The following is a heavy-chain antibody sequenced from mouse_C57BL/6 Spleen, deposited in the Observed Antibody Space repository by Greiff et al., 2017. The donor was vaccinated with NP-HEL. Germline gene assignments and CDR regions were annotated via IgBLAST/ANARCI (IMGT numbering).Heavy chain of an antibody. D-gene: IGHD2-1*01. Sequence: QVQLQQSGAELARPGASVKLSCKASGYTFTSYGISWVKQRTGQGLEWIGEIYPRSGNTYYNEKFTGKATLTADKSSSTAYMELRSLTSEDSAVYFCARWIAYGNYEYYAMDYWGQGTSVTVSS. CDR3: ARWIAYGNYEYYAMDY. CDR2: IYPRSGNT. CDR1: GYTFTSYG. V-gene: IGHV1-81*01. J-gene: IGHJ4*01.